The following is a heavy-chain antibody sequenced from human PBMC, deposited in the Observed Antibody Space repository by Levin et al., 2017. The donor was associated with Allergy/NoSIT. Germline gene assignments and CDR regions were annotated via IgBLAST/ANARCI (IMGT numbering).Heavy chain of an antibody. CDR3: ARDTYGPDDY. V-gene: IGHV3-7*01. CDR1: GFTFSNYW. D-gene: IGHD1-14*01. CDR2: IKQDGSEK. Sequence: QPGGSLRLSCAASGFTFSNYWMSWVRQAPGKGLEWVANIKQDGSEKYYVDSVKGRFTISRDNAKNSLYLQMNSLRAEDTAAYYCARDTYGPDDYWGQGTLVTVSS. J-gene: IGHJ4*02.